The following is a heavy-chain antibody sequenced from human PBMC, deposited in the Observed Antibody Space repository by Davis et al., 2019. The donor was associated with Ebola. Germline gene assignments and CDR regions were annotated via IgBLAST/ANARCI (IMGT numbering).Heavy chain of an antibody. CDR1: GFTFSTYW. J-gene: IGHJ4*02. V-gene: IGHV3-74*01. Sequence: PGGSLRLSCAASGFTFSTYWMHWVRQAPGKGLVWVSRINSDGTSTSYADSVKGRFTISRDNAKNTLYLQMNSLRAEDTAVYYCTSLSGPIDYRGQGTLVTVSS. D-gene: IGHD2-15*01. CDR3: TSLSGPIDY. CDR2: INSDGTST.